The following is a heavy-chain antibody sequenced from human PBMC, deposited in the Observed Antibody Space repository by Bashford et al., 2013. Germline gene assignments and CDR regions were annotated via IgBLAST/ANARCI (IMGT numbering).Heavy chain of an antibody. CDR1: GGSFNGYY. D-gene: IGHD5-18*01. J-gene: IGHJ6*02. CDR2: INDRGNT. Sequence: SETLSLTCAVEGGSFNGYYWSWIRQSPREGLEWIGDINDRGNTHSSPSLESRVTISVDTSKNQFSLKLSSVTAADTAVYYCAINSDYYYYGMDVWGQGTTVTVSS. V-gene: IGHV4-34*01. CDR3: AINSDYYYYGMDV.